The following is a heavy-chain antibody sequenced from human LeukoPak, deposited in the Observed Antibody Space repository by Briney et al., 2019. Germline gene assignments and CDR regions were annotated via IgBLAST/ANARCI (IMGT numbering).Heavy chain of an antibody. CDR2: IYYSGST. CDR3: ARPGDYGGPGGDY. CDR1: GGSISSSSYY. Sequence: PSETLSLTCTVSGGSISSSSYYWGWIRQPPGKGLEWIGSIYYSGSTYYNPSLKSRVTISVDTSKNQFSLKLSSVTAADTAVYYCARPGDYGGPGGDYWGQGTLVTVSS. J-gene: IGHJ4*02. D-gene: IGHD4-23*01. V-gene: IGHV4-39*01.